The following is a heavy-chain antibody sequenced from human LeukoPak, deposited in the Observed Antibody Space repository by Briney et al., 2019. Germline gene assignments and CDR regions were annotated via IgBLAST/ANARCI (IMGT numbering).Heavy chain of an antibody. J-gene: IGHJ6*04. CDR1: GFTFSSYE. Sequence: GGSLILSCAASGFTFSSYEMNWARQAPGKGLEWVSYISSSGSTIYYADSVKGRFTISRDNAKNSLYLQMNSLRAEDTAVYYCAELGITMIGGVWGKGTTVTISS. D-gene: IGHD3-10*02. CDR3: AELGITMIGGV. V-gene: IGHV3-48*03. CDR2: ISSSGSTI.